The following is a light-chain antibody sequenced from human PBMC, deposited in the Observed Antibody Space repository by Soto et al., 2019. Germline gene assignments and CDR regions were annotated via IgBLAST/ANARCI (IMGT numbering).Light chain of an antibody. J-gene: IGKJ2*01. Sequence: DIQMTQSPSTLSASVGDRVTITCRASQSISSWLAWYQQKPGKAPKLLIYKASSLESGVTSRFSGSGSGTEFTLTISSLQPDDFAPYYCQQYNSYSNTFGQGTKLEIK. CDR2: KAS. CDR1: QSISSW. V-gene: IGKV1-5*03. CDR3: QQYNSYSNT.